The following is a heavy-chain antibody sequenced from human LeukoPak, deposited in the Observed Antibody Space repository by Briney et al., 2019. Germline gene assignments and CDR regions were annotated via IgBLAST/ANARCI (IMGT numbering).Heavy chain of an antibody. D-gene: IGHD3-10*01. CDR2: IWNDGNNK. J-gene: IGHJ3*02. CDR3: AKRPASGSYVGAFDI. Sequence: GRSLRLSCAASGFTFSSYGMHWVRQAPGKGLEWVAVIWNDGNNKHYADSVKDRFTISRDNSKNTLYLQMSSLRAEDTAVYYCAKRPASGSYVGAFDIWGQGTMVTVSS. CDR1: GFTFSSYG. V-gene: IGHV3-33*06.